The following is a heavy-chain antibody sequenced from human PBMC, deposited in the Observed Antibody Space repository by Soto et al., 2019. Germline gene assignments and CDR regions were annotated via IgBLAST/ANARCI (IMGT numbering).Heavy chain of an antibody. CDR2: INAGNGNT. CDR1: GYTFTSYA. Sequence: GASVKVSCKASGYTFTSYAMHWVRQAPGQRLEWMGWINAGNGNTKYSQKFQGRVTITRDTSASTAYMELSSLRSEDTAVYYCARGYSSSWYVDWFDPWGQGTLVTVSS. D-gene: IGHD6-13*01. CDR3: ARGYSSSWYVDWFDP. V-gene: IGHV1-3*01. J-gene: IGHJ5*02.